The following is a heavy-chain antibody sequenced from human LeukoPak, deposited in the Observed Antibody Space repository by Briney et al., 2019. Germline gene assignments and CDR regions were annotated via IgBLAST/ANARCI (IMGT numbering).Heavy chain of an antibody. J-gene: IGHJ2*01. CDR3: AKDSEDGTPSYWYFDL. CDR1: GFTFDDYA. CDR2: ISWNSGSI. D-gene: IGHD1-1*01. Sequence: GGSLRLSCAASGFTFDDYAMHWVRQAPGKGLEWVSGISWNSGSIGYADSVKGRFTISRDNAKNSLYLQMNSLRAEDTDLYYCAKDSEDGTPSYWYFDLWGRGTLVTVSS. V-gene: IGHV3-9*01.